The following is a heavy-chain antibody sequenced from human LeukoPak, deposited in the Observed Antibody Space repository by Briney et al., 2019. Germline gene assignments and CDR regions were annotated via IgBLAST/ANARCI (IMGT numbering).Heavy chain of an antibody. CDR2: INTDTGNP. V-gene: IGHV7-4-1*02. J-gene: IGHJ4*02. D-gene: IGHD6-13*01. CDR1: RYTFNEYA. CDR3: ARDIAAAEFGDWPY. Sequence: ASVKVSCKASRYTFNEYAMIWVRQAPEQGLEWMGWINTDTGNPTYAQGFTGRFVFSLDTSVSTAYLQISSLKAEDTAVYYCARDIAAAEFGDWPYWGQGTLVTVSS.